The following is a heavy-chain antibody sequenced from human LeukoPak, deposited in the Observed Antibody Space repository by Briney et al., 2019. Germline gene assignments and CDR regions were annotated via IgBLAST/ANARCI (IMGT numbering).Heavy chain of an antibody. J-gene: IGHJ4*02. D-gene: IGHD1-26*01. CDR3: ARRGGSYYLAFDY. Sequence: SETLSLTCTVSGGSLSSYYWSWIRQPPGKGLEWIGYIYHSGSTYYNPSLKSRVTISVDRSKNQFSLKLSSVTAADTAVYYCARRGGSYYLAFDYWGQGTLVTVSS. CDR2: IYHSGST. CDR1: GGSLSSYY. V-gene: IGHV4-59*04.